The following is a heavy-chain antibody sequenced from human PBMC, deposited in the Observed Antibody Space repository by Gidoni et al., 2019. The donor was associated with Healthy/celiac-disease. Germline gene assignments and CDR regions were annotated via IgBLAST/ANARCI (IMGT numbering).Heavy chain of an antibody. V-gene: IGHV4-39*01. CDR3: ARLRLHYDYDRGDYYYYVMDV. CDR1: GGSIRSRSYS. CDR2: IYYSGST. Sequence: QLQLQESGPGRVKPSETLSVTCTVSGGSIRSRSYSWGWIRQPPGKGLAWLGGIYYSGSTYSTPSLKSRVTISVDTSKNQFPLKLRPVTAADTAVYYCARLRLHYDYDRGDYYYYVMDVWGQVTTVTVSS. J-gene: IGHJ6*02. D-gene: IGHD5-12*01.